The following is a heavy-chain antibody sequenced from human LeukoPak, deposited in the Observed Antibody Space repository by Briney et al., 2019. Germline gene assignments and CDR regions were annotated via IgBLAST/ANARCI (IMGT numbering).Heavy chain of an antibody. J-gene: IGHJ4*02. CDR2: IYYSGST. Sequence: SETLSLTCTVSGGSISSYYWSWLRQPPGKGLEWIGYIYYSGSTNYNPSLKSRVTISVDTSKNQFSLKLSSVTAADTAVYYCARMGIVGALDYWGQGTLVTVSS. D-gene: IGHD1-26*01. CDR3: ARMGIVGALDY. CDR1: GGSISSYY. V-gene: IGHV4-59*08.